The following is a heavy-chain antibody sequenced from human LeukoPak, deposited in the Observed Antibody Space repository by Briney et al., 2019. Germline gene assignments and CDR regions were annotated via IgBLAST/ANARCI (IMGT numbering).Heavy chain of an antibody. Sequence: PGRALRLSCAASGFILTSYAMHWVRQAPGQRLEWMGWINAGNGNTKYSQKFQGRVTITRDTSASTAYMELSSLRSEDTAVYYCARVVRRGSYFLWFDPWGQGTLVTVSS. CDR1: GFILTSYA. CDR2: INAGNGNT. V-gene: IGHV1-3*01. J-gene: IGHJ5*02. CDR3: ARVVRRGSYFLWFDP. D-gene: IGHD1-26*01.